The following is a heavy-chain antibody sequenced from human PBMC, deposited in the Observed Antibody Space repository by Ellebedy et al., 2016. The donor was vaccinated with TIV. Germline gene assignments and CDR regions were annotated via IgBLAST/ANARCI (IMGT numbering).Heavy chain of an antibody. V-gene: IGHV3-23*01. CDR2: ISGSGGNT. CDR1: GFSFSNYV. D-gene: IGHD6-19*01. Sequence: GESLKISCAASGFSFSNYVMSWVRQAPGKGLEWVSGISGSGGNTFQAGSVKGRFTISRDNSQNTVYLQMNSLRGEDTAVYYCVKDLDTSGWYDLDVWGQGTMVTVSS. J-gene: IGHJ3*01. CDR3: VKDLDTSGWYDLDV.